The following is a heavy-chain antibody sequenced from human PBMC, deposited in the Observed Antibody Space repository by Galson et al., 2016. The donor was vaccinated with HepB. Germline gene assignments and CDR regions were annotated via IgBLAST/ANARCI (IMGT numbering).Heavy chain of an antibody. CDR3: VGLLPNNLFDP. CDR1: GFSFTSFW. V-gene: IGHV5-51*01. D-gene: IGHD3-16*01. CDR2: IYPGDSET. Sequence: QSGAEVKKPGESLKISCKVSGFSFTSFWIGWVRQPPGKGLEWMGIIYPGDSETRYSPSFHGQVTISADTSIRTAYLQWSRLKASDTAMYYCVGLLPNNLFDPWGQGTLVTVS. J-gene: IGHJ5*02.